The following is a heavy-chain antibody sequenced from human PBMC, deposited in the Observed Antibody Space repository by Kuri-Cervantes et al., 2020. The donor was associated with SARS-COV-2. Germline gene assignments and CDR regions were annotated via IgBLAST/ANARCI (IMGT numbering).Heavy chain of an antibody. CDR1: GFTFSSYG. D-gene: IGHD2-15*01. J-gene: IGHJ6*02. Sequence: GGSLRLSCAASGFTFSSYGMHWVRQAPGKGLEWVAVISYDGSNKYYADSVKGRFTISRDNSKNTLYLQMNSLRAEDTAVYYCTRDRQRSIVVVVAATHYYYYGMDVWGQGTTVTVSS. CDR2: ISYDGSNK. CDR3: TRDRQRSIVVVVAATHYYYYGMDV. V-gene: IGHV3-30*03.